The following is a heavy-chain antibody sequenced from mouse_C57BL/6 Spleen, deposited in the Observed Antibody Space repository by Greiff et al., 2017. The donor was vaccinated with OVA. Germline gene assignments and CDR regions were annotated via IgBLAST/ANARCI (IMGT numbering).Heavy chain of an antibody. J-gene: IGHJ4*01. CDR3: ASSLYGYDGVGAMDY. CDR2: INPSTGGT. D-gene: IGHD2-2*01. Sequence: VQLQQSGPELVKPGASVKISCKASGYSFTGYYMNWVKQSPEKSLEWIGEINPSTGGTTYNQKFKAKATLTVDKSSSTAYMQLKSLTSEDSAVYYCASSLYGYDGVGAMDYWGQGTSVTVSS. CDR1: GYSFTGYY. V-gene: IGHV1-42*01.